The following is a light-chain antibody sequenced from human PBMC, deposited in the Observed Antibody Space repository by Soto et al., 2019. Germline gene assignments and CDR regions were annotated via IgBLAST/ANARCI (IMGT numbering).Light chain of an antibody. CDR3: QQYNKWPWT. V-gene: IGKV3-15*01. Sequence: EIVMTQSPTILSVSPGERATLSCRASQSVSNNLAWYQQKPGQAPRLLIYGASTRATGIPARFSGSGSGTEFTLTISSLQSEDFAVYYCQQYNKWPWTFGQGTKVDIK. CDR1: QSVSNN. J-gene: IGKJ1*01. CDR2: GAS.